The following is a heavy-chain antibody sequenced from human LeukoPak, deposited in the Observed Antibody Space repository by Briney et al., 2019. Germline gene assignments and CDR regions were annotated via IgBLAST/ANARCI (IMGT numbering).Heavy chain of an antibody. CDR2: ISGSGGST. CDR1: GFTFSGYA. V-gene: IGHV3-23*01. CDR3: AKDSSGSYSPQH. Sequence: GGSLRLSCAASGFTFSGYAMSWVRQAPGKGLERVSAISGSGGSTYYADSVKGRFTISRDNSKNTLYLQMNSLRAEDTAVYYCAKDSSGSYSPQHWGQGTLVTVSS. D-gene: IGHD1-26*01. J-gene: IGHJ1*01.